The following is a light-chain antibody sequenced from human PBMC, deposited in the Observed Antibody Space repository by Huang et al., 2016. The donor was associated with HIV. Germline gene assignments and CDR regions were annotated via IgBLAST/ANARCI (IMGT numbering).Light chain of an antibody. Sequence: DIQMTQSPSSLSASVGDRVTITCQASQDIGNYLNWYRQKPGRAPELLIYDAFNLETGVPSRFSGSGAGADCTFTISSLQPEDSATYYCQQYHNLPYTFGQGTKLEIK. CDR1: QDIGNY. CDR3: QQYHNLPYT. V-gene: IGKV1-33*01. CDR2: DAF. J-gene: IGKJ2*01.